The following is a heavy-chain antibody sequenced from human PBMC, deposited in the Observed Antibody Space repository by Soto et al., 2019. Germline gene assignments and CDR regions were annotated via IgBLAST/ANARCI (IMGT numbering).Heavy chain of an antibody. CDR1: GFTFSSYG. CDR2: ISYDGSNK. V-gene: IGHV3-30*18. Sequence: GGSLRLSCAASGFTFSSYGMHWVRQAPGKGLEWVAVISYDGSNKYYADSVKGRFTISRDNSKNTLYLQMNSLRAEDTAVYYCAKDPHGDSSGYYGGGAFDIWGQGTMVTVSS. J-gene: IGHJ3*02. D-gene: IGHD3-22*01. CDR3: AKDPHGDSSGYYGGGAFDI.